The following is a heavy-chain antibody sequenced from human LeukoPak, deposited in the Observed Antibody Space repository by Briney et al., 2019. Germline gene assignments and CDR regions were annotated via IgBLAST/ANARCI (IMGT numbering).Heavy chain of an antibody. V-gene: IGHV2-5*02. Sequence: ESGPTLVNPTQTLTLTCTFSGFSXXTSGVGVXXXXXXXXXXXXXXXXXYWDDDKHYSPSLKSRLPITKDSSKNQVVLTMTNLDXVDTATYYCAHRSLAAVSTGKYWFDPWGQGTLVTVSS. CDR2: XYWDDDK. J-gene: IGHJ5*02. CDR1: GFSXXTSGVG. D-gene: IGHD6-13*01. CDR3: AHRSLAAVSTGKYWFDP.